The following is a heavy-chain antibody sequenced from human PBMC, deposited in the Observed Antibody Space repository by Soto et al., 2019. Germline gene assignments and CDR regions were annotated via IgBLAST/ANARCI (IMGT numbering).Heavy chain of an antibody. CDR3: ARGAMLRGPGYYYAMDV. CDR2: IYYDGRS. V-gene: IGHV4-31*03. D-gene: IGHD3-10*01. J-gene: IGHJ6*02. CDR1: GGSISSGGYY. Sequence: PSETLSLTCTVSGGSISSGGYYWSWIRQHPGKGLEWIGYIYYDGRSYYTPSLKSRVIISVVTSKNQLSLNLTAVTAADTAVYYCARGAMLRGPGYYYAMDVWGQGTTVTVSS.